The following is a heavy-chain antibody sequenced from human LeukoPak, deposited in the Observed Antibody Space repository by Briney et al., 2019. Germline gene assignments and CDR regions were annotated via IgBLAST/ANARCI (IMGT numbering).Heavy chain of an antibody. Sequence: SETLSLTCTVSGGSISSSSYYWGWIRQPPGKGLEWIGSIYYSGSTYYNPSLKSRVTISVDTSKNQFSLKLSSVTAADTAVYYCARVVYRGENWFDPWGPGTLVTVSS. CDR2: IYYSGST. J-gene: IGHJ5*02. CDR3: ARVVYRGENWFDP. V-gene: IGHV4-39*01. D-gene: IGHD3-10*01. CDR1: GGSISSSSYY.